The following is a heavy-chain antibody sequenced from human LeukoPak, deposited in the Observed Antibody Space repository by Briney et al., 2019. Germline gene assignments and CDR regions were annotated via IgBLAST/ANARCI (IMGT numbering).Heavy chain of an antibody. CDR2: ISAYNGNT. Sequence: ASVKVSCKASGYTFTSYGISWVRQAPGQGLEWMGWISAYNGNTNYAQKLQGRVTMTTDTSTSTAYMELSSLRSDDTAVYYCARTEGGWYSGSYPFDYWGQGTLVTVSS. CDR1: GYTFTSYG. CDR3: ARTEGGWYSGSYPFDY. V-gene: IGHV1-18*01. J-gene: IGHJ4*02. D-gene: IGHD1-26*01.